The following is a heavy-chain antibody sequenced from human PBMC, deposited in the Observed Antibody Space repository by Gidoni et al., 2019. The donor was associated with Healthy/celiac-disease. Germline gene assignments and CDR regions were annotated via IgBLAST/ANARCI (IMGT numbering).Heavy chain of an antibody. CDR3: AKDTYYGSGPAVFDY. CDR2: ISWYSGSI. J-gene: IGHJ4*02. Sequence: EVQLVESGGVWVQPGRSLRLSCDASGLTWDDYAMHWVRQGPGKGLEWVSGISWYSGSIGYAASVKGRFTISRDNAKTPLYLQMNSLRAADTALYYCAKDTYYGSGPAVFDYWGQGTLVTVSS. D-gene: IGHD3-10*01. V-gene: IGHV3-9*01. CDR1: GLTWDDYA.